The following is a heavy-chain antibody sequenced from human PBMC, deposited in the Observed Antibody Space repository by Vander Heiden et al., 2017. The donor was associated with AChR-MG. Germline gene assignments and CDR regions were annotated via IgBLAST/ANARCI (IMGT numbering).Heavy chain of an antibody. D-gene: IGHD3-22*01. V-gene: IGHV1-69*01. CDR2: IIPLFNTT. CDR1: GDTFTNYA. J-gene: IGHJ4*02. Sequence: QVQLVQSGAEVKRPGSSVKVSCKASGDTFTNYAITWVRQAPGQGLEWMGGIIPLFNTTNQEQRFQGRVTITADESTSTAYMELSSLKSDDTAVYYCASHFYDSSDSFLPNGYFDYWGQGTLVTVSS. CDR3: ASHFYDSSDSFLPNGYFDY.